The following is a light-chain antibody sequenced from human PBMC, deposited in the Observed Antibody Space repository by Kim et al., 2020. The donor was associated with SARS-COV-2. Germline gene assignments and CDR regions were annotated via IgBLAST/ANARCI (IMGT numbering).Light chain of an antibody. V-gene: IGKV1-27*01. CDR3: QKYNSAPTWT. CDR2: AAS. Sequence: SVGDRVTITCRASQGISNYLAWYQQKPEKVPKLLIYAASTLQSGVPSRFSGSGSGTDFTLTISSLQPEDVATYYCQKYNSAPTWTFGQGTKVDIK. CDR1: QGISNY. J-gene: IGKJ1*01.